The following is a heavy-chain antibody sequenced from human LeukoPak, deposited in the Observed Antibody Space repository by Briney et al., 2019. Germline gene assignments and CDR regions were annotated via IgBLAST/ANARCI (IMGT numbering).Heavy chain of an antibody. CDR1: GFTFSSYS. CDR3: ARVTVEVVPYFDY. V-gene: IGHV3-48*01. CDR2: ISSSSSTI. J-gene: IGHJ4*02. Sequence: GGSLRLSCAASGFTFSSYSMNWVRQAPGKGLERVSYISSSSSTIYYADSVKGRFTISRDNAKNSLYLQMNSLRAEDTAVYYCARVTVEVVPYFDYWGQGTLVTVSS. D-gene: IGHD3-22*01.